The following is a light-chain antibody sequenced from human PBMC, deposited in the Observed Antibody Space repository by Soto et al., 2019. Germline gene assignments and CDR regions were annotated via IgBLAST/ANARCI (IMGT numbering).Light chain of an antibody. V-gene: IGKV3-15*01. CDR1: QTVSRN. Sequence: EVVMTQSPATLSVSPGERATLSCRASQTVSRNLAWYQQRPGQAPRLLIYDISNRATGVPARFSGSGSETEFTLTIRSLQSEDFAVYFRQQYNNWPSFGQGTRLEIK. CDR3: QQYNNWPS. J-gene: IGKJ5*01. CDR2: DIS.